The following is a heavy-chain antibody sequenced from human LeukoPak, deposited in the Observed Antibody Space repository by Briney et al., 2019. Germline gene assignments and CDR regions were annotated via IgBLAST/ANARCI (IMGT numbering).Heavy chain of an antibody. J-gene: IGHJ4*02. Sequence: PRGSLRLSCVASGFTFSSHWMHWVRQGPGKGLVWVSRINSDGSDISYADSVKGRFTISRDNSKNTLYLQMNSLRAEDTAVYYCARDGLPLEWLLQPLDYWGQGTLVTVSS. V-gene: IGHV3-74*01. CDR3: ARDGLPLEWLLQPLDY. D-gene: IGHD3-3*01. CDR1: GFTFSSHW. CDR2: INSDGSDI.